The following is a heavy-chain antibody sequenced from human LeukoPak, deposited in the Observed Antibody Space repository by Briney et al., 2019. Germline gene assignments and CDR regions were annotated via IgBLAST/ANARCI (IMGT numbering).Heavy chain of an antibody. D-gene: IGHD2-2*01. V-gene: IGHV3-74*01. J-gene: IGHJ3*02. CDR2: INSDGTNT. Sequence: GGSLRLSCAASGFTSSSYWMHWVRQAPGKGLVWVSRINSDGTNTTYADSVKGRFTISRDNAKNMLYLQMNSLRAEDTAVYYCARELTSHDAFDIWGQGTMVTVSS. CDR3: ARELTSHDAFDI. CDR1: GFTSSSYW.